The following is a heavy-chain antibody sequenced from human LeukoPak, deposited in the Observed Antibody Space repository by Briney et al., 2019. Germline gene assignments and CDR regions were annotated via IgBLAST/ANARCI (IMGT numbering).Heavy chain of an antibody. CDR1: GYTFTNYA. CDR3: ARGGPNRSGWTLDY. Sequence: ASVKVSCTASGYTFTNYALHWVRLAPGQRLVWMGWVNGDNGDTESSQQFQGRVTITWDTSATTAYMELSSLTSEDTAVYCCARGGPNRSGWTLDYWGQGTLVTVSS. V-gene: IGHV1-3*01. J-gene: IGHJ4*02. CDR2: VNGDNGDT. D-gene: IGHD6-19*01.